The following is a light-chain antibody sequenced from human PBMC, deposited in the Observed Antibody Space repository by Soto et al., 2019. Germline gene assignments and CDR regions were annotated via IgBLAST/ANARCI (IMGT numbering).Light chain of an antibody. Sequence: SYELTQPPSVSVALGQTARITCGGNSIGRKTVHWYQQRPGQAPVLVVYDDSDRPSDIPERFSGSNSGDTATLTISRVEDGDEADYYCQVWDGTSEVFGTGTKVTVL. V-gene: IGLV3-21*02. CDR2: DDS. CDR1: SIGRKT. CDR3: QVWDGTSEV. J-gene: IGLJ1*01.